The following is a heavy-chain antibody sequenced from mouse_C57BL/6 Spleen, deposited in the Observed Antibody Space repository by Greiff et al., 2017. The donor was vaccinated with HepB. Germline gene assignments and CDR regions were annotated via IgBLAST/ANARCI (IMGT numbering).Heavy chain of an antibody. J-gene: IGHJ4*01. Sequence: VQLQQSGAELVKPGASVKISCKASGYAFSSYWMNWVKQRPGKGLEWIGQIYPGDGDTTYNGKFKGKATLTADKSSSTAYMQLSSLTSEDSAVYFCARSDYSNLYAMDYWGQGTSVTVSS. V-gene: IGHV1-80*01. CDR2: IYPGDGDT. CDR1: GYAFSSYW. D-gene: IGHD2-5*01. CDR3: ARSDYSNLYAMDY.